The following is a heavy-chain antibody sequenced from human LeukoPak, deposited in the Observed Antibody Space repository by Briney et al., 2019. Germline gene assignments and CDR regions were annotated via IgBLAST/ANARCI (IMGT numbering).Heavy chain of an antibody. V-gene: IGHV3-23*01. CDR2: ISGSGGST. CDR1: GFSFSSYA. CDR3: ARVRGEIYGDAPDDY. J-gene: IGHJ4*02. Sequence: GGSLRLSCAASGFSFSSYAMSWVRQAPGEGLEWVAAISGSGGSTYYADSVKGRFTISRDNSKNTLYLQITSLRAEDTAVYYCARVRGEIYGDAPDDYWGQGTLVTVSS. D-gene: IGHD4-17*01.